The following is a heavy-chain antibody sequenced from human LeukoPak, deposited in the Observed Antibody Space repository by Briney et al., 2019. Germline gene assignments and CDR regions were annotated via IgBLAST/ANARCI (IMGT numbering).Heavy chain of an antibody. CDR3: ARRAYCGGDCYSGLWFDP. V-gene: IGHV5-51*01. CDR2: IYPGDSDT. CDR1: GYRFTSYW. D-gene: IGHD2-21*02. J-gene: IGHJ5*02. Sequence: PGESLKISCQGSGYRFTSYWIGWVRQLPGKGLEWMGIIYPGDSDTRYSPSFQGQVTISADKSISTAYLQWSSLKASDTAMYYCARRAYCGGDCYSGLWFDPWGQGTLVTVSS.